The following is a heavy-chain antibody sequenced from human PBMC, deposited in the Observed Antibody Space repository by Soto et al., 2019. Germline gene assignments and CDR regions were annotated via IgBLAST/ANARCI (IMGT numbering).Heavy chain of an antibody. Sequence: QVPLQESGPGLVKPSQTLSLTCNVSGGSISGGRYYWNWIRQHPGKGLEWIGNIYDNGITYYNPSLKSRVIISEDKSKNQFSLRLSSVPAADTAVYYCTRDRGFGMDVWGQGTTVTVSS. CDR3: TRDRGFGMDV. J-gene: IGHJ6*02. CDR1: GGSISGGRYY. CDR2: IYDNGIT. V-gene: IGHV4-31*03.